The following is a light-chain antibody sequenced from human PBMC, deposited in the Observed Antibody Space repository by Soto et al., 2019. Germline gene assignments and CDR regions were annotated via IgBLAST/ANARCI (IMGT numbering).Light chain of an antibody. J-gene: IGKJ1*01. Sequence: DIQMTQSPSTLSAAVVDRVTITCRASQSVSTWLAWYQQKHGKAPQVLISMASTLESGVPSRFSGSGYGTEFNLTISSLQTGDLATYYGQQSYSTPPTFGQGTKVDIK. CDR1: QSVSTW. CDR3: QQSYSTPPT. CDR2: MAS. V-gene: IGKV1-5*03.